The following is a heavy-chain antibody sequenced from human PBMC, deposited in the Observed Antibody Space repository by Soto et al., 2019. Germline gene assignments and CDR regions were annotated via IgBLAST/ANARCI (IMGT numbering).Heavy chain of an antibody. CDR2: ISGSGGST. V-gene: IGHV3-23*01. CDR3: AKDTGPN. J-gene: IGHJ4*02. Sequence: DWAQDRGSLRLSCAASGFTFSSYAMSWVRQAPGKGLEWVSAISGSGGSTYYADSVKGRFTISRDNAKNSLYLQMNSLRAEDTAFYYCAKDTGPNWGQGTLVTVSS. CDR1: GFTFSSYA.